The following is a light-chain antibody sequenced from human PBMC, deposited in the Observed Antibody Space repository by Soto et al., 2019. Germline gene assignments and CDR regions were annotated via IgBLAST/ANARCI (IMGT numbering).Light chain of an antibody. J-gene: IGKJ4*01. CDR1: QHVTTTY. Sequence: IVLTQSPATLSLSPGERATLSCTASQHVTTTYIAWYQQKFGQAPRLLIYGASTRATGTPDRFTGGGFGTDFTLTISRVEPEDFAVYYCQQYDSSFTFGGGTKLEIK. V-gene: IGKV3-20*01. CDR2: GAS. CDR3: QQYDSSFT.